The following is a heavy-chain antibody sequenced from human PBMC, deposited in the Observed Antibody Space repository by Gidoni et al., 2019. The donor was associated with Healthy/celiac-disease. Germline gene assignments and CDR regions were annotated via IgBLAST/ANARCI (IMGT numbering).Heavy chain of an antibody. CDR2: SYSGGST. CDR3: ARGEWLDYFDY. CDR1: GFTVSSNY. J-gene: IGHJ4*02. V-gene: IGHV3-53*01. Sequence: EVQLVESGGGLIQPGGSLRLSCAASGFTVSSNYMRGVRQAPGKGLVWVSVSYSGGSTYYADSVKGRFTISRDNSKNTLYLQMNSLRAEDTAVYYCARGEWLDYFDYWGQGTLVTVSS. D-gene: IGHD5-12*01.